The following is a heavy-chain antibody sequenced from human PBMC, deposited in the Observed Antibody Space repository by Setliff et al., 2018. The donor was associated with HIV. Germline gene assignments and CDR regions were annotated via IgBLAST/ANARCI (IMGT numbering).Heavy chain of an antibody. J-gene: IGHJ4*02. Sequence: GGSLRLSCAASGFTFSSYSMNWVRQAPGKGLEWVSYISSSGGTTHYADSVKGRFTISRDNSKNTVYLQMNSLRVEDTAVYYCARELYREWDYWGQGTLVTVSS. V-gene: IGHV3-48*01. CDR1: GFTFSSYS. D-gene: IGHD3-16*02. CDR2: ISSSGGTT. CDR3: ARELYREWDY.